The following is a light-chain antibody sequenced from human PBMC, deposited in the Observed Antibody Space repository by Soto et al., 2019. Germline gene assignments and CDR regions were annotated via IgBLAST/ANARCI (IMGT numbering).Light chain of an antibody. V-gene: IGLV1-40*01. CDR3: QTYDSSLSGVV. J-gene: IGLJ3*02. CDR1: SSNIGAGYH. Sequence: QPVLTQPPSVSGAPGQRVTISCTGSSSNIGAGYHVHWYQQLPGTAPKLLIYGNSNRPSGVPDRFSGSKSGTSASLAITGLQAEDDADYYCQTYDSSLSGVVFGGGTKLTVL. CDR2: GNS.